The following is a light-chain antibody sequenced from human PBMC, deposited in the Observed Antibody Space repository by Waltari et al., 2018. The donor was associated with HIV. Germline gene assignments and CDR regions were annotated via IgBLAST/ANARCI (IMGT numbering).Light chain of an antibody. CDR3: LQHHHYPLT. J-gene: IGKJ4*01. Sequence: DIQMTQSPSSLSASVGDRVAVTCLASQDIGSDLAWYQQRGTEAPKRLIYSASSLQNGVPSRFSGVGSGTDFTLTINGLRPEDSATYFCLQHHHYPLTFGGGT. CDR1: QDIGSD. CDR2: SAS. V-gene: IGKV1-17*01.